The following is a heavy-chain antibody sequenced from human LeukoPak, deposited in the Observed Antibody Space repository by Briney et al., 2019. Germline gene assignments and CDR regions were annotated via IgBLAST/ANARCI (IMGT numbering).Heavy chain of an antibody. J-gene: IGHJ4*02. CDR2: IQQGGSAK. V-gene: IGHV3-7*01. Sequence: GGSLRLSCAASGFTSSSYWMSWVRQAPGKGLEWVANIQQGGSAKYYMDSVKGRFTISRDDAKSSLYLQMNSLRAEDTAVYFCARIRGDGSTFDYWGQGTLVTVSP. D-gene: IGHD5-24*01. CDR3: ARIRGDGSTFDY. CDR1: GFTSSSYW.